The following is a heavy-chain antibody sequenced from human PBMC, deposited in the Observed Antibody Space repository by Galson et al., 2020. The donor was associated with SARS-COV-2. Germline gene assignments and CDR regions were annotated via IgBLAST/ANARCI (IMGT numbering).Heavy chain of an antibody. CDR1: GFSLSTSGMC. D-gene: IGHD1-26*01. CDR2: IDWDDDK. J-gene: IGHJ4*02. Sequence: SGPTLVKPTQTLTLTCTFSGFSLSTSGMCVSWIRQPPGKALEWLARIDWDDDKYYSTSLKTRLTISKDTSKNQVVLTMTNMDPVDTATYYCAWIREVGATIEAIDYWGQGTLVTVSS. CDR3: AWIREVGATIEAIDY. V-gene: IGHV2-70*11.